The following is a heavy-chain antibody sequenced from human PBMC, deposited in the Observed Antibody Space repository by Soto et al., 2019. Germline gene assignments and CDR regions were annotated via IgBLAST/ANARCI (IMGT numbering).Heavy chain of an antibody. V-gene: IGHV4-31*03. CDR3: ACGDAWRILLAY. CDR1: GASINSGGYY. D-gene: IGHD4-17*01. J-gene: IGHJ4*02. Sequence: QVQLQEAGPGLVKPSQTLSLTCTVSGASINSGGYYWNWIRQLPGKGLEWIGYIYFSGSTYCNPSLESRLNISLDRSQNQFSLELSSVTAADTAVYYCACGDAWRILLAYWGQGILVPVSS. CDR2: IYFSGST.